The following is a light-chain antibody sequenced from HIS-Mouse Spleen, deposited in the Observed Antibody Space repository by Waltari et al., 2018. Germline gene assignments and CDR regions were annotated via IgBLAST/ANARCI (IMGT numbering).Light chain of an antibody. CDR2: EDS. Sequence: SYELTQPPSVSVSPGQTARITCSGDALQKKYAYWYQQKSGQAPVLGIYEDSKRPSGFPERFSGSSSGTMATLTISGAQVEDEADYYCYSTDSSGNHRVFGGGTKLTVL. CDR3: YSTDSSGNHRV. CDR1: ALQKKY. V-gene: IGLV3-10*01. J-gene: IGLJ2*01.